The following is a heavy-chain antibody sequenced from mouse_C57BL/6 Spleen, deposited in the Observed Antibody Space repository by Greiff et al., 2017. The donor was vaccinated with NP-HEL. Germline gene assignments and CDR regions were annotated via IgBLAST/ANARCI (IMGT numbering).Heavy chain of an antibody. V-gene: IGHV1-50*01. J-gene: IGHJ2*01. Sequence: QVQLKQSGAELVKPGASVKLSCKASGYTFTSYWMQWVKQRPGQGLEWIGEIDPSDSYTNYNQKFKGKATLTVDTSSSTAYMQLSSLTSEDSAVYYCARSSSSYDYFDYWGQGTTLTVSS. CDR1: GYTFTSYW. CDR3: ARSSSSYDYFDY. D-gene: IGHD1-1*01. CDR2: IDPSDSYT.